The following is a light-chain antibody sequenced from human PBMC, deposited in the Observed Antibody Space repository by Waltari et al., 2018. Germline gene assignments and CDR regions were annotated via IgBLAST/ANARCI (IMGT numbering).Light chain of an antibody. V-gene: IGLV1-40*01. CDR1: SSNIGADYD. CDR3: QTYDISLRGWV. Sequence: QSMLTQPPSVSGAPGQRVTISCTGSSSNIGADYDVHWYQQLPGTAPKLLIYGDSTRPSGVPDRFSGSKSGTSASLAITGLQAEDEADYYCQTYDISLRGWVFGGGTELTVL. J-gene: IGLJ3*02. CDR2: GDS.